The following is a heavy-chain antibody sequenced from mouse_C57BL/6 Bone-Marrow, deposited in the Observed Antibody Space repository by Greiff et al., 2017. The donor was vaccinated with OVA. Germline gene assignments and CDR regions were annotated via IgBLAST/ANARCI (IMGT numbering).Heavy chain of an antibody. CDR2: IDPENGDT. Sequence: VQLQQSGAELVRPGASVKLSCTASGFNIKDDYMHWVKQRPEQGLEWIGWIDPENGDTEYASKFQGKATITADTSSNTAYLQLSSLTSEDTAVYYCTTLSLLAWCAYWGQGTLVTVSA. J-gene: IGHJ3*01. D-gene: IGHD6-1*01. CDR3: TTLSLLAWCAY. CDR1: GFNIKDDY. V-gene: IGHV14-4*01.